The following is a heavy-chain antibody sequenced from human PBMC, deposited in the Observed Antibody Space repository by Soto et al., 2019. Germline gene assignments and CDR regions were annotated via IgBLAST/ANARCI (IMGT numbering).Heavy chain of an antibody. Sequence: PSETLSLTCTVSGGSISSYYWSWIRQPPGKGLEWIGYIYYSGSTNYNPSLKSRVTISVDTSKNQFSLKLSSVTAADTAVYYCARRITMVRGVPGGYFDYWGQGTLVTVS. V-gene: IGHV4-59*08. CDR3: ARRITMVRGVPGGYFDY. J-gene: IGHJ4*02. CDR2: IYYSGST. CDR1: GGSISSYY. D-gene: IGHD3-10*01.